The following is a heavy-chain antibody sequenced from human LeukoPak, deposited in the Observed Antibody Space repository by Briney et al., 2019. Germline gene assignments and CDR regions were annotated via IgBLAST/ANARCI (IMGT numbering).Heavy chain of an antibody. CDR3: AREPVSSSSPPLDY. CDR2: IYTSGST. Sequence: PSQTLSLTCTVSGGSISSGSYYWSWVRQPARKGLEWIWRIYTSGSTNYNPSLKSRVTISVDTSKNQFSLKLSSVTAADTAVYYCAREPVSSSSPPLDYWGQGTLVTVSS. V-gene: IGHV4-61*02. J-gene: IGHJ4*02. D-gene: IGHD6-6*01. CDR1: GGSISSGSYY.